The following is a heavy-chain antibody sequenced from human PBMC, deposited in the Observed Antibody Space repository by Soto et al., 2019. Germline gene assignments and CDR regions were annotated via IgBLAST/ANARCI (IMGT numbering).Heavy chain of an antibody. CDR3: ARQAAAPGIDLWFDP. CDR1: GGSISSSRSY. D-gene: IGHD6-13*01. Sequence: QLQLQESGPGLVKPSETLSLTCNVSGGSISSSRSYWAWFRQPPGKELEWIANIFYAGNTYYNPPLQSRLTVSVDTSKNQFSLKLASVTAADTAVYYCARQAAAPGIDLWFDPWGQGTLVTVSS. CDR2: IFYAGNT. V-gene: IGHV4-39*01. J-gene: IGHJ5*02.